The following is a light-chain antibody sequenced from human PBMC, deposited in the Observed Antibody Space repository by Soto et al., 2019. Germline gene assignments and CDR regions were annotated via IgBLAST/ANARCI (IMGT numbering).Light chain of an antibody. CDR2: DAS. J-gene: IGKJ5*01. V-gene: IGKV1-5*01. CDR3: QQYNSYPIT. Sequence: DIQMTQSPSTLSASVGDRVTITCRASQSISSWLAWYQQKPGKAPKLLIYDASSLESGVPSRFSGSGSGTEFTLNISSLQPDEFATYYCQQYNSYPITFGQGTRLEIK. CDR1: QSISSW.